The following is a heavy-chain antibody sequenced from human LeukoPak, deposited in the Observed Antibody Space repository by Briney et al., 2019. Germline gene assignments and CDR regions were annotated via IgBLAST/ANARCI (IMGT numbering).Heavy chain of an antibody. V-gene: IGHV3-30*18. Sequence: GRSLRLSCAASGFTFSSYGMHWVRQAPGTGLEWVAVISYDGSNKYYADSVKGRFTISRDNSKNTLYLQMNSLRAEDTAVYYCAKELGFGELSAFDYWGQGTLVTVSS. J-gene: IGHJ4*02. CDR2: ISYDGSNK. CDR3: AKELGFGELSAFDY. D-gene: IGHD3-10*01. CDR1: GFTFSSYG.